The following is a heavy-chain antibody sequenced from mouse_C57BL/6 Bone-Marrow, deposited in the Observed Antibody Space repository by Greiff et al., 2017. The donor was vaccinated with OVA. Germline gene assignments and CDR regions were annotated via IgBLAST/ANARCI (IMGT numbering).Heavy chain of an antibody. CDR3: ATVVAEYFDY. D-gene: IGHD1-1*01. J-gene: IGHJ2*01. CDR1: GYSITSGYY. Sequence: EVKLQESGPGLVKPSQSLSLTCSVSGYSITSGYYWNWIRQFPGNQLEWMGFIRYDGSNNYNPSLKNRISITRDTSKNQFFQKLISITTEDTATYYCATVVAEYFDYWGQGTTLTVSS. V-gene: IGHV3-6*01. CDR2: IRYDGSN.